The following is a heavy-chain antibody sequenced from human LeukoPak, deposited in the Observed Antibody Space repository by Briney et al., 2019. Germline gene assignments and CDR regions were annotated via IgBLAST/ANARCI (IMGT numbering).Heavy chain of an antibody. V-gene: IGHV4-4*07. CDR1: GGSITSYY. CDR2: IYTSGST. Sequence: SETLSLTCTVSGGSITSYYWSWIRQPAGKGLEWIGHIYTSGSTNYNPSLKSRVTMSIDTSKNQFSLKLSSVTAADTAVYYCARAPTYYDISWYFDLWGRGTLVTVSS. CDR3: ARAPTYYDISWYFDL. D-gene: IGHD3-9*01. J-gene: IGHJ2*01.